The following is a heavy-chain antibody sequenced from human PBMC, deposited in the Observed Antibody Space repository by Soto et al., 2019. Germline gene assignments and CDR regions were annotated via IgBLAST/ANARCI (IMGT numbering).Heavy chain of an antibody. CDR2: IWYDGSNK. CDR1: GFTFSSYG. CDR3: ARDKSSSFFYYYYGIDV. D-gene: IGHD6-6*01. Sequence: QVQLVESGGGVVQPGRSERLSCAESGFTFSSYGMHWVRQAPGKGLEWVAVIWYDGSNKYYADSVKGRFTISRDNFKNTLYLQMNSLRAEDTAVYYCARDKSSSFFYYYYGIDVWGQGTTVTVSS. J-gene: IGHJ6*02. V-gene: IGHV3-33*01.